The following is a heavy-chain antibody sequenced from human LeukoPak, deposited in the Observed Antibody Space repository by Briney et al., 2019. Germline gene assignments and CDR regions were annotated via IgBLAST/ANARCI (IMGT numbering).Heavy chain of an antibody. J-gene: IGHJ6*02. D-gene: IGHD6-6*01. CDR3: ARQPYSSSSGVPEYYYYYGMDV. CDR1: GYSFTSYW. CDR2: IYPGDSDT. Sequence: GESLKISCKGSGYSFTSYWIGRVRQMPGKGLEWMGIIYPGDSDTRYGPSFQGQVTISADKSISTAYLQWSSLKASDTAMYYCARQPYSSSSGVPEYYYYYGMDVWGQGTTVTVSS. V-gene: IGHV5-51*01.